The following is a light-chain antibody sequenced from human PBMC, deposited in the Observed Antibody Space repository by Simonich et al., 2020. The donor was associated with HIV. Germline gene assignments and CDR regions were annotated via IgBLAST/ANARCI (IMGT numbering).Light chain of an antibody. Sequence: QSALTQPPSASGSPGQSVTISCTGTSSDVGGYNYVSWYQQHPGKAPKLIIYEVSKRPPGVPDRFSGSKSGNTASLTVSGLQAEDEADYYCSSYAGGNNLVFGGGTKLTVL. J-gene: IGLJ3*02. V-gene: IGLV2-8*01. CDR2: EVS. CDR3: SSYAGGNNLV. CDR1: SSDVGGYNY.